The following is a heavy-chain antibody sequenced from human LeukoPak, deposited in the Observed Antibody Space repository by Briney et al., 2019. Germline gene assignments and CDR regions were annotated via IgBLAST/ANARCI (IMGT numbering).Heavy chain of an antibody. Sequence: GGSLRLSCAASGFTLSNSWIHWVRQAPGKGLVWVSRINSDGSTTTYADSVKGRFTISRNNAKNTLYLQMNSLRAEDTAVYYCARAARADCTSPTCHSWLAPWGQGTQVTVSS. CDR1: GFTLSNSW. J-gene: IGHJ5*02. D-gene: IGHD2/OR15-2a*01. CDR2: INSDGSTT. CDR3: ARAARADCTSPTCHSWLAP. V-gene: IGHV3-74*01.